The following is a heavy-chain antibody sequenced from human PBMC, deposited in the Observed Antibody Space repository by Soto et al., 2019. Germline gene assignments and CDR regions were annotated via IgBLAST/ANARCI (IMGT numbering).Heavy chain of an antibody. V-gene: IGHV4-4*07. CDR1: GGSISSYY. J-gene: IGHJ4*02. Sequence: XGTLSLTCTVSGGSISSYYWSWIRQPAGKGLEWIGRIYTSGSTNYNPSLKSRVTMSVDTSKNQFSLKLSSVTAADTAVYYCAREPQTGYYFDYWGQGTLVTVSS. CDR2: IYTSGST. CDR3: AREPQTGYYFDY.